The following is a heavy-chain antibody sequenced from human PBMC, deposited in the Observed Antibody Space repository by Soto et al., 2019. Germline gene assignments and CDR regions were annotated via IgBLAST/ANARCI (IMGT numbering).Heavy chain of an antibody. D-gene: IGHD1-1*01. Sequence: QVQLVQSGAEVRKPGASVKVSCKASGGTFSSYAISWVRQAPGQGLEWMGAIIPIFGTANYAQKFEGRVTITADVSTSTAYVEVSCVSSEDTAVYYCAGGGVVYALAYWSGMDVGSVGTTVPVSP. J-gene: IGHJ6*04. CDR2: IIPIFGTA. V-gene: IGHV1-69*01. CDR3: AGGGVVYALAYWSGMDV. CDR1: GGTFSSYA.